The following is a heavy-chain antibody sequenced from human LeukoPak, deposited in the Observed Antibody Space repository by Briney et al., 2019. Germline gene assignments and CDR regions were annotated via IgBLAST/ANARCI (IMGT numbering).Heavy chain of an antibody. J-gene: IGHJ4*02. Sequence: ASVKVSCKASGYTSTGYYMHWVRQAPGQGLEWMGWINPNNGGTNFARRFQGRVTMTRDTTISTAYMELSRLRSDDTAVYYCARAENWDLLRYWGQGILVTVSS. CDR1: GYTSTGYY. CDR3: ARAENWDLLRY. CDR2: INPNNGGT. V-gene: IGHV1-2*02. D-gene: IGHD1-26*01.